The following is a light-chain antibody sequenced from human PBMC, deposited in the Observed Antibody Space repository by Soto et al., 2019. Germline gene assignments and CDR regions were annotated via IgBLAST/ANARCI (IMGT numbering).Light chain of an antibody. V-gene: IGLV2-14*03. CDR1: SSDVGGYNY. CDR3: SSYTTSDSVV. J-gene: IGLJ2*01. Sequence: QSALTQSASVSGSPGQSITISCAGTSSDVGGYNYVSWYQHHPGKAPKLMIYNVSSRPSGVSNRFSGSKSGNTASLTISGLQAEDEADYYCSSYTTSDSVVFGGGTKVTVL. CDR2: NVS.